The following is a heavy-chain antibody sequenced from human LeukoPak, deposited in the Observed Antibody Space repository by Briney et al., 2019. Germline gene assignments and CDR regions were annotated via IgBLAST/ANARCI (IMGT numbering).Heavy chain of an antibody. CDR2: IYTSGST. Sequence: SETLSLTCTVSGGSISSGSYYWSWIRQPAGKGLEWIGRIYTSGSTNYNPSLKSRVTISVDTSKNQFSLKLSSVTAADTAVYYCARPQYQLLLYYYYYYMDVWGKGTTVTISS. CDR3: ARPQYQLLLYYYYYYMDV. D-gene: IGHD2-2*01. V-gene: IGHV4-61*02. J-gene: IGHJ6*03. CDR1: GGSISSGSYY.